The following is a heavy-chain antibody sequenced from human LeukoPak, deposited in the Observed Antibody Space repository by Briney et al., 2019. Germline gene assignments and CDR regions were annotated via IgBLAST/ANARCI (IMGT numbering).Heavy chain of an antibody. Sequence: PGGSLRLSCAASGFTFSSYSMNWVRQAPGKGLEWVSYISSSSTIYYADSVKGRFTISRDNAENSLYLQMNSLRAEDTALYYCARTYSSGWPDAFDIWGQGTMVTVSS. D-gene: IGHD6-19*01. CDR1: GFTFSSYS. CDR3: ARTYSSGWPDAFDI. J-gene: IGHJ3*02. CDR2: ISSSSTI. V-gene: IGHV3-48*04.